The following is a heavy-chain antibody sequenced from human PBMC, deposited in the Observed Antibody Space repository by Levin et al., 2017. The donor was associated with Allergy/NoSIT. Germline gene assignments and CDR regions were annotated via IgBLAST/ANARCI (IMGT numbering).Heavy chain of an antibody. Sequence: SETLSLTCAVYGGSFSGYYWSWIRQPPGKGLEWIGEINHSGSTNYNPSLKSRVTISVDTSKNQFSLKLSSVTAADTAVYYCARSALITTIEGYNWFDPWGQGTLVTVSS. CDR2: INHSGST. D-gene: IGHD3-22*01. CDR1: GGSFSGYY. V-gene: IGHV4-34*01. J-gene: IGHJ5*02. CDR3: ARSALITTIEGYNWFDP.